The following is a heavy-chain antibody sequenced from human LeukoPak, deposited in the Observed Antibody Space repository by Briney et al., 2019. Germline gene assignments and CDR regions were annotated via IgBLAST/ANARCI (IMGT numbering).Heavy chain of an antibody. V-gene: IGHV4-59*08. CDR3: TRHPAISAFENGLDV. CDR2: IYYNGFT. D-gene: IGHD3-3*02. J-gene: IGHJ6*02. CDR1: GGPVTGYY. Sequence: PSETLSLTCTVSGGPVTGYYWSWIRQPPGKGLEWIGYIYYNGFTIYNPSLKSRVTISVDTSKNQFSLRLNSMTAADTAVYYCTRHPAISAFENGLDVWGQGTTVPVSS.